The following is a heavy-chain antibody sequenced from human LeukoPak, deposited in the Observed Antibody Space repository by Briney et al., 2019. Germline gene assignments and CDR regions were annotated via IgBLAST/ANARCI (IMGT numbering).Heavy chain of an antibody. CDR1: GGSISSYY. Sequence: SETLSLTCTVSGGSISSYYWSWIRQPPGKGLEWIGYIYYSGSTNYNPSLKSRATISVDTSKNQFSLKLSSVTAADTAVYYCARGRAGWYFDLWGRGTLVTVSS. CDR2: IYYSGST. J-gene: IGHJ2*01. D-gene: IGHD3-10*01. CDR3: ARGRAGWYFDL. V-gene: IGHV4-59*01.